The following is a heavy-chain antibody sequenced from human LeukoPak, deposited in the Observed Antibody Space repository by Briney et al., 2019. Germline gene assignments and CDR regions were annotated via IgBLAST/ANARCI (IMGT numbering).Heavy chain of an antibody. CDR1: GGSISSSSYY. CDR2: IYYSGST. J-gene: IGHJ3*02. CDR3: ARSPPPRVLRFLEWLSGYAFDI. V-gene: IGHV4-39*01. D-gene: IGHD3-3*01. Sequence: PSETLSLTCTVSGGSISSSSYYWGWIRQPPGKGLEWIGSIYYSGSTYYNPSLKSRFTISVDTSKNQFSLKLCSVIAADSAVYSWARSPPPRVLRFLEWLSGYAFDIWGQGTMVTVSS.